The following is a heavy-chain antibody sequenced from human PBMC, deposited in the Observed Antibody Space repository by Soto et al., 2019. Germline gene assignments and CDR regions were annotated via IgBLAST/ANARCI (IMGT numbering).Heavy chain of an antibody. CDR2: IYYSGNA. Sequence: PSETLSLTCTVSGGSISSYYWSWIRQPPGKGLEWIGYIYYSGNANYNPALKSRATISVDTSKNQLSLKLSSVTPADTAEYYCASLGARVGATYYFDHWGQGTLVTVSS. CDR3: ASLGARVGATYYFDH. CDR1: GGSISSYY. V-gene: IGHV4-59*01. D-gene: IGHD1-26*01. J-gene: IGHJ4*02.